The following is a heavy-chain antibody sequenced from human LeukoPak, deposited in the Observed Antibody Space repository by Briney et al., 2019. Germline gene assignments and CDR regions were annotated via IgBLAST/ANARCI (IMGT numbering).Heavy chain of an antibody. CDR2: IKQDGSAK. D-gene: IGHD1-26*01. V-gene: IGHV3-7*03. J-gene: IGHJ4*02. Sequence: GGSLRLSCAASGFTFSSHWMTWVRQAPGKGPQWVANIKQDGSAKYYVDSVKGRFTISRDNANGSLYLQMNSLRAEDTAIYYCVRLSGPLDDYWGQGTLVTVSS. CDR1: GFTFSSHW. CDR3: VRLSGPLDDY.